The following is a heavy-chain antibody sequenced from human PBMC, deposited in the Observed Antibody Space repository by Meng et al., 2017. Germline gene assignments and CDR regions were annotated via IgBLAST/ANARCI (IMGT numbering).Heavy chain of an antibody. CDR3: ARDYHYYDSSGFIDY. Sequence: GESLKISCAASGFTFSSYSMNWVRQAPGKGLEWVSSISSSSSYIYYADSVKGRFTISRDNAKNSLYLQMSSLRAEDTAVYYCARDYHYYDSSGFIDYWGQGTLVTVSS. D-gene: IGHD3-22*01. V-gene: IGHV3-21*01. CDR1: GFTFSSYS. J-gene: IGHJ4*02. CDR2: ISSSSSYI.